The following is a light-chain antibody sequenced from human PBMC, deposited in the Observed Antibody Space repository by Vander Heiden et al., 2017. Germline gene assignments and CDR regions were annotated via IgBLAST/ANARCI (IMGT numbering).Light chain of an antibody. CDR3: CSFTGTNNYV. J-gene: IGLJ1*01. CDR2: DVT. CDR1: SSDVGGYEY. Sequence: QSALTQPRSVSGSPGQSVTIPCTGTSSDVGGYEYVSWYQQHPGKAPKLMIYDVTKRPSGVPDRFSGSKSGNTASLTISGLQAADEADYFCCSFTGTNNYVFGSGTKVTVL. V-gene: IGLV2-11*01.